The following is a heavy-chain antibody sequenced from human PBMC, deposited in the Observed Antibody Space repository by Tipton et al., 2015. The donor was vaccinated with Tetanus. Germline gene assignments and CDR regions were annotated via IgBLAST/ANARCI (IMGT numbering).Heavy chain of an antibody. CDR1: RGSINSGTFY. CDR2: ISDSGRT. J-gene: IGHJ1*01. Sequence: LRLSCTVSRGSINSGTFYWNWIRQPPGKGLEWLAYISDSGRTNSNYFLKSRITISQDTSKNQFSLSLTSVTAADTAVYYCAGVTAQRTELYFEHWGQGTQVTVSS. V-gene: IGHV4-61*01. CDR3: AGVTAQRTELYFEH. D-gene: IGHD2-8*02.